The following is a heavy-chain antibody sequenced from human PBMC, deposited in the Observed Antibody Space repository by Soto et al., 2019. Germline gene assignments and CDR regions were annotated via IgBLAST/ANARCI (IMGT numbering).Heavy chain of an antibody. CDR2: INPGNGNT. Sequence: ASVKVSCKASGYPFSNYGIHWVRQAPGQRLEWMGWINPGNGNTRYSRKFQGRVTMTRDTSINTAYMELTTLTSDDTAFYYCARGVSAGVDYWGQGTLVTVSS. J-gene: IGHJ4*02. CDR1: GYPFSNYG. D-gene: IGHD1-26*01. CDR3: ARGVSAGVDY. V-gene: IGHV1-3*01.